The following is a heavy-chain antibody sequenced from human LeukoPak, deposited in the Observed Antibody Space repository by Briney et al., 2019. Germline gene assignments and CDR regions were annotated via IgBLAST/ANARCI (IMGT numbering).Heavy chain of an antibody. Sequence: ASVKVSCKASGYTFTSYDINWVRQATGQGLAWMGWMNPNSGNTGNAQKFQGRVTMTRNTSISTAYMELSSLRSEDTAVYYCARGLPGTYYDFWSGSKYFDYWGQGTLVTVSS. CDR1: GYTFTSYD. CDR2: MNPNSGNT. CDR3: ARGLPGTYYDFWSGSKYFDY. J-gene: IGHJ4*02. V-gene: IGHV1-8*01. D-gene: IGHD3-3*01.